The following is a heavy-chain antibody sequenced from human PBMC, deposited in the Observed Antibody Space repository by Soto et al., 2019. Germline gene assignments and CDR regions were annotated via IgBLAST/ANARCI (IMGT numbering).Heavy chain of an antibody. CDR3: AREHVRPRTGAMDV. D-gene: IGHD1-1*01. Sequence: ASVKVSCKASGYSFTDYYMHWVRQAPGQGLEWMGWINPYRGATNYAQKFQGMVTMTRDTSISTAYMELSRLRSDDTAVYWCAREHVRPRTGAMDVWGQGTTVTVSS. CDR1: GYSFTDYY. J-gene: IGHJ6*02. CDR2: INPYRGAT. V-gene: IGHV1-2*02.